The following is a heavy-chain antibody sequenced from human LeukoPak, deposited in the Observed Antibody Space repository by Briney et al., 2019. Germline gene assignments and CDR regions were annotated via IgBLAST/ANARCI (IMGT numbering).Heavy chain of an antibody. CDR1: GFIFSNYG. J-gene: IGHJ4*02. Sequence: GGSLRLSCAASGFIFSNYGMHWVRQAPGKRLEWVAVIWNDGSETFHADSVKGRFRIARDNSKNTLYLQMNSLRAEDTAVYFCARDMGRAWYGPPDYWGQGTLVIVSS. V-gene: IGHV3-33*01. CDR3: ARDMGRAWYGPPDY. CDR2: IWNDGSET. D-gene: IGHD6-13*01.